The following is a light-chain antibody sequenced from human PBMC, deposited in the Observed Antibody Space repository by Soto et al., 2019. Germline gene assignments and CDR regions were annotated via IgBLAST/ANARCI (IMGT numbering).Light chain of an antibody. CDR1: TSDVGGYNY. J-gene: IGLJ2*01. V-gene: IGLV2-8*01. CDR2: EVS. Sequence: QSALTQPPSASGSPGQSVTISCTGTTSDVGGYNYVAWYQQHPGKAPKLIIYEVSKWPSGVPDRFSGSKSVNTASLTVSGLHAEDEADYYCSSYAGFNNFVVFGGGTKLTVL. CDR3: SSYAGFNNFVV.